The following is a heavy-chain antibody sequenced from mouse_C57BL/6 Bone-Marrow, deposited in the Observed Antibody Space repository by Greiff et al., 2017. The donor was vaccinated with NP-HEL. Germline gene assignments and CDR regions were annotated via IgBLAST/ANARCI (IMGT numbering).Heavy chain of an antibody. Sequence: LVESGAELARPGASVKLSCKASGYTFTSYGISWVKQRTGQGLEWIGEIYPRSGNTYYNEKFKGKATLTADKSSSTAYMELRSLTSEDSAVYFCASREIYYYGSRYFDVWGTGTTVTVSS. J-gene: IGHJ1*03. CDR1: GYTFTSYG. V-gene: IGHV1-81*01. CDR2: IYPRSGNT. D-gene: IGHD1-1*01. CDR3: ASREIYYYGSRYFDV.